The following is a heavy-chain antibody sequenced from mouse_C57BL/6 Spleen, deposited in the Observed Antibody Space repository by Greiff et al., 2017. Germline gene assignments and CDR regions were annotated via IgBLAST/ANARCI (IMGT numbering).Heavy chain of an antibody. CDR3: ATDGYYGNWYFDF. Sequence: QVQLQQPGAELVTPGASVKMSCKASGYTFTSYWITWVKQRPGQGLEWIGDIYPGSGSTNYNEKFKSKDTLTVDTSSSTAYMQLTSLTSEDSSVYYCATDGYYGNWYFDFWGTGTTVTVSS. CDR1: GYTFTSYW. V-gene: IGHV1-55*01. J-gene: IGHJ1*03. D-gene: IGHD1-1*01. CDR2: IYPGSGST.